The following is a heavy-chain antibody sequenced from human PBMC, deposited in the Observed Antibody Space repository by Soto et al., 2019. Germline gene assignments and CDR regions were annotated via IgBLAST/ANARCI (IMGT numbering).Heavy chain of an antibody. J-gene: IGHJ5*01. V-gene: IGHV1-18*01. Sequence: QVQLEQSGPEVKKSGASVKVSCKASGYSFRSYGINWVRQAPGQGLEWIGWVSGYNYNTKYAQKLQGRITVTTDTSTNTAYMELRSLRSDDTAVYYRGRSSSMLGAGWSDSWGRGTLVTVSS. CDR1: GYSFRSYG. CDR2: VSGYNYNT. CDR3: GRSSSMLGAGWSDS. D-gene: IGHD2-8*01.